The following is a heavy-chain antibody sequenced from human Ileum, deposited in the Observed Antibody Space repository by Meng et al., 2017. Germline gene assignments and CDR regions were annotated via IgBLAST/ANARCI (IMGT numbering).Heavy chain of an antibody. CDR3: ARFPSEREFDYYFDY. D-gene: IGHD3-3*01. J-gene: IGHJ4*02. V-gene: IGHV1-2*02. CDR1: GYTFTGYY. Sequence: ASAKVFCKASGYTFTGYYMHWVRQAPGQGLEWMGWINPNSGGTNYAQKSQGRVTMTRDTSISTAYMELSRLRSDDAAVYYCARFPSEREFDYYFDYWGQGTLVTVSS. CDR2: INPNSGGT.